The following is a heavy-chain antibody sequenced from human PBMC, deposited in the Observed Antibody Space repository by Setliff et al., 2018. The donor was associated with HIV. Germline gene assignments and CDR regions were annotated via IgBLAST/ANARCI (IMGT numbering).Heavy chain of an antibody. J-gene: IGHJ4*02. CDR2: ISSRGGSV. Sequence: GGSLRLSCAASGFTFSSYGMHWVRQAPGKGLEWVSSISSRGGSVYYADSVRGRFTISRDNANNLLYLQLTSLRAEDTAVYYCATSPAAVTPRYFDFWGQGTLVTVSS. V-gene: IGHV3-21*04. CDR3: ATSPAAVTPRYFDF. CDR1: GFTFSSYG. D-gene: IGHD4-17*01.